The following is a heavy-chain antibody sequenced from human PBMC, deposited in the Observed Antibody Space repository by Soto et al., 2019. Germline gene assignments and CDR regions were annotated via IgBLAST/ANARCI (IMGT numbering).Heavy chain of an antibody. CDR1: GFTFSSYA. CDR3: AKRTVTINYYYYYMDV. CDR2: ISGSGGST. D-gene: IGHD4-17*01. V-gene: IGHV3-23*01. J-gene: IGHJ6*03. Sequence: EVQLLESGGGLLQPGGSLRLSCAASGFTFSSYAMSCVLQAPGKGLEWVSAISGSGGSTYYADSVKGRFTISRDNSKNTLYLQMNGLRAEDTAVDYCAKRTVTINYYYYYMDVWGQGTTVTVSS.